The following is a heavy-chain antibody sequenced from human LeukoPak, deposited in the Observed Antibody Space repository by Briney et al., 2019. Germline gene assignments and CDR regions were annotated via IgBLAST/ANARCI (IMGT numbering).Heavy chain of an antibody. V-gene: IGHV4-39*07. D-gene: IGHD5-24*01. J-gene: IGHJ4*02. CDR1: GGSISSSRYY. CDR3: ARGGYNPIDY. Sequence: SETLSLTCTVSGGSISSSRYYWGWIRQPPGKGLEWIGTIFYSGSTYYNPSLKSRVTISIDTSKNQFSLKLSSVTAADTAVYYCARGGYNPIDYWGQGTLVTVSS. CDR2: IFYSGST.